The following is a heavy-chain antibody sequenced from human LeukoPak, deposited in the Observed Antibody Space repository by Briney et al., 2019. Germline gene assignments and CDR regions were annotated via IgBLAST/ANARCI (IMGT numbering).Heavy chain of an antibody. CDR1: GGSFSGYY. CDR3: ARVRGTMVRGVITPESRWFDP. J-gene: IGHJ5*02. CDR2: INHSGST. D-gene: IGHD3-10*01. Sequence: SETLSLTCAVYGGSFSGYYWSWIHQPPGKGLEWIGEINHSGSTNYNPSLKSRVTISVDTSKNQFSLKLSSVPAADTAVYYCARVRGTMVRGVITPESRWFDPWGQGTLVAVSS. V-gene: IGHV4-34*01.